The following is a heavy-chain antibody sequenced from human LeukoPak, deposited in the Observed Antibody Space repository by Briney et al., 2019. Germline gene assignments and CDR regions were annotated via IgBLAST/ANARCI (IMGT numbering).Heavy chain of an antibody. CDR2: IRNKANSYTT. V-gene: IGHV3-72*01. CDR3: AREEFSDFVPYFDY. CDR1: GFTFTYHY. J-gene: IGHJ4*02. D-gene: IGHD2-21*02. Sequence: GGSLRLSCAASGFTFTYHYMEWLRQAPGKGLEWVGRIRNKANSYTTEYAASVRGRFTISRDDSKDSLYLQMNSLKTEDTAVYYCAREEFSDFVPYFDYWGQGTLLTVSS.